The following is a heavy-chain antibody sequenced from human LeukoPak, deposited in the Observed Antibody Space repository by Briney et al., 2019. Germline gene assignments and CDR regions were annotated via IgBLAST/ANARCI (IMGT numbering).Heavy chain of an antibody. D-gene: IGHD5-18*01. CDR1: GGSISSYY. V-gene: IGHV4-38-2*02. Sequence: PSETLSLTCTVSGGSISSYYWSWIRQPSGKGLEWIGSIYHSGSTYYNPSLKSRVTISVDTSKNQFSLKLSSVTAADTAVYYCARGALTAMVSHFDYWGQGTLVTVSS. CDR3: ARGALTAMVSHFDY. CDR2: IYHSGST. J-gene: IGHJ4*02.